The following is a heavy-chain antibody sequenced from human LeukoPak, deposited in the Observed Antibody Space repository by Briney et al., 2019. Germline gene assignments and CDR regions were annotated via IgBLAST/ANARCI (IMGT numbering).Heavy chain of an antibody. J-gene: IGHJ4*02. V-gene: IGHV3-30-3*01. CDR3: ARATYYYDSSGYYPLDDY. D-gene: IGHD3-22*01. Sequence: GGSLRLSCAASGFTFSSYAMHWVRQAPGKGLEWVAVISYDGSNKYYAGSVKGRFTISRDNSKNTLYLQMNSLRAEDTAVYYCARATYYYDSSGYYPLDDYWGQGTLVTVSS. CDR1: GFTFSSYA. CDR2: ISYDGSNK.